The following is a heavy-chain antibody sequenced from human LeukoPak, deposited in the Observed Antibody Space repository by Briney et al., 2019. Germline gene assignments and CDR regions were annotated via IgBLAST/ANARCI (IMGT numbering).Heavy chain of an antibody. CDR1: GFTFSSYS. V-gene: IGHV3-21*06. J-gene: IGHJ4*02. CDR3: VKDLDFRADC. Sequence: GGSLRLSCAASGFTFSSYSMVWVRQAPGKGLEWVSSISSGSNYIYYADSVKGRFTISRDNARTSLYLQMNSLRAEDTAVYYCVKDLDFRADCWGQGTLVTVSS. CDR2: ISSGSNYI. D-gene: IGHD2/OR15-2a*01.